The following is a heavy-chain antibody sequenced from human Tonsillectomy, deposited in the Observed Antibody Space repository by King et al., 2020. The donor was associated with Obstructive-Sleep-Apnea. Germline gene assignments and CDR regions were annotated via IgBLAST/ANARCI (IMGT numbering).Heavy chain of an antibody. D-gene: IGHD2-2*01. V-gene: IGHV3-43D*03. CDR1: GFTFDDYA. CDR2: ISWDGGST. CDR3: AKDSEPAAILYYYGKDV. Sequence: VQLVESGGVVVQPGGSLRLSCAASGFTFDDYAMHWVRQAPGKGLEWVSLISWDGGSTYYADSVKGRFTISRENSKNSLYLQMNSLRAEDTALYYCAKDSEPAAILYYYGKDVWGQGTTVTVSS. J-gene: IGHJ6*02.